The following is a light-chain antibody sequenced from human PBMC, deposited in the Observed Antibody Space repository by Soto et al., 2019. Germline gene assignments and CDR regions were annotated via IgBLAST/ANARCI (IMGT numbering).Light chain of an antibody. CDR3: QQLGT. J-gene: IGKJ1*01. CDR1: QSVSSSY. CDR2: GAS. V-gene: IGKV3-20*01. Sequence: EIVLTQSPGTLSLSPGERATLSCRASQSVSSSYLAWYQQKPGQAPRLLIYGASSRATGIPDRFSAGGSGTDFTLTISRLEPEDFAVYYCQQLGTFGQGTKVEIK.